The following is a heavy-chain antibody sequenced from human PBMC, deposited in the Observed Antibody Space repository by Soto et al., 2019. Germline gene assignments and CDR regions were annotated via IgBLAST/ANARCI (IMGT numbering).Heavy chain of an antibody. D-gene: IGHD1-26*01. Sequence: QVQLQESGPGLVKPSGTLSLTCAVFGGSISNSNWWTWVRQPPGKGLDWIGEIFHSGSTNYNSSLKGRVTISVDKANNQFSLKLSSVTAEDTAVYYCARRPIVGSAIWGQGALVTVSS. CDR1: GGSISNSNW. CDR2: IFHSGST. CDR3: ARRPIVGSAI. V-gene: IGHV4-4*02. J-gene: IGHJ4*02.